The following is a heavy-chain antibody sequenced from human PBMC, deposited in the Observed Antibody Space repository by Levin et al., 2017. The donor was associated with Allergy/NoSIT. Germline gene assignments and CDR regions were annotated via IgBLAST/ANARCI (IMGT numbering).Heavy chain of an antibody. Sequence: GASVKVSCKASGYTFSVYYMHWVRQAPGQGLEWMGRINPNSGATNYAQKFQGRVTMTRDTSISTAYMELSRLRSDDTAVYYCAAASAGTVTTILDYWGQGTLVAVSS. CDR1: GYTFSVYY. V-gene: IGHV1-2*06. CDR2: INPNSGAT. CDR3: AAASAGTVTTILDY. J-gene: IGHJ4*02. D-gene: IGHD4-17*01.